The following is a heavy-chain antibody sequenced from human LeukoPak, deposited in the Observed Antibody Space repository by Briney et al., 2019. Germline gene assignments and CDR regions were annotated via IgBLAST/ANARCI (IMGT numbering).Heavy chain of an antibody. CDR3: ARGFAARRLYYYYMDV. D-gene: IGHD6-6*01. Sequence: SVKVSCKASGGTFSSYAISWVRQAPGQGLEWMGGIIPIFGTANYAQKFQGRVTITADESTSTAYMELSSLRSEDTAVYYCARGFAARRLYYYYMDVWGKGTTVTVSS. CDR2: IIPIFGTA. CDR1: GGTFSSYA. J-gene: IGHJ6*03. V-gene: IGHV1-69*13.